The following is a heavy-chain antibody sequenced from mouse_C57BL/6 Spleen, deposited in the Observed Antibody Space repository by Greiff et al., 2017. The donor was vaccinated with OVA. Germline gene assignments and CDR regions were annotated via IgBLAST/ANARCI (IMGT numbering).Heavy chain of an antibody. V-gene: IGHV5-17*01. Sequence: VQLKESGGGLVKPGGSLKLSCAASGFTFSDYGMHWVRQAPEKGLEWVAYISSGSSTIHYADTVKGRFTISRDNAKNTLFLQMTSLRSEDTAMYYCAITTVVEGDYWGQGASVTVSS. CDR3: AITTVVEGDY. J-gene: IGHJ4*01. CDR2: ISSGSSTI. D-gene: IGHD1-1*01. CDR1: GFTFSDYG.